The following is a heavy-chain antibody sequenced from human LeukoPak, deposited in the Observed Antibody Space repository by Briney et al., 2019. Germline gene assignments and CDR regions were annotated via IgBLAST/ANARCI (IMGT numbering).Heavy chain of an antibody. CDR2: IYYSGST. CDR1: GGSISSYY. J-gene: IGHJ6*03. Sequence: SETLSLTCTVSGGSISSYYWSWIRQPPGKGLEWIGYIYYSGSTNYNPSLKSRVTISVDTFKNQFSLKLNSVTAADTAVYYCARSSGHTYGTYYYYYSMDVWGKGTSVTVSS. V-gene: IGHV4-59*01. D-gene: IGHD5-18*01. CDR3: ARSSGHTYGTYYYYYSMDV.